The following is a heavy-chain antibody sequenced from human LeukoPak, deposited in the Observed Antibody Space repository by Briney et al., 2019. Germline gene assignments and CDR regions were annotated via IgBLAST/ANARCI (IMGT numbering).Heavy chain of an antibody. CDR3: ARWRPMVRGLNWFDP. J-gene: IGHJ5*02. CDR2: IYYSGST. V-gene: IGHV4-39*07. D-gene: IGHD3-10*01. Sequence: PSETLFLTCTVSGGSISSSSYYWGWIRQPPVKGMEWIGSIYYSGSTYYNPSLKSRVTISVDTSKNQFSLKLSSVTAADTAVYYCARWRPMVRGLNWFDPWGQGTLVTVSS. CDR1: GGSISSSSYY.